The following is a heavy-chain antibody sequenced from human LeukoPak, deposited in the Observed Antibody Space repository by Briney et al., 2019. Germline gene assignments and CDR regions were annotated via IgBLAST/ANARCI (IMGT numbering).Heavy chain of an antibody. V-gene: IGHV4-59*10. CDR3: ARGRAAAAGNLDF. CDR1: GGSFSGYY. J-gene: IGHJ4*02. D-gene: IGHD6-13*01. Sequence: SETLSLTCAVYGGSFSGYYWTWIRQPAGKGLEWIGRIYTSGSTNHNPSLKSRVTMSVDTSRNQFSLKLSSVTAADTAVYYCARGRAAAAGNLDFWGQGTLVTVSS. CDR2: IYTSGST.